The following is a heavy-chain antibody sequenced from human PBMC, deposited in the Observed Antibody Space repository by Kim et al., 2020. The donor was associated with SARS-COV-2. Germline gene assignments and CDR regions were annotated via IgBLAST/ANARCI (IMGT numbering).Heavy chain of an antibody. D-gene: IGHD3-3*01. CDR2: ISYDGSNK. Sequence: GGSLRLSCAASGFTFSSYGMHWVRQAPGKGLEWVAVISYDGSNKYYADSVKGRFTISRDNSKNTLYLQMNSLRAEDTAVYYCAKPYYDFWSGYYKGANY. CDR1: GFTFSSYG. CDR3: AKPYYDFWSGYYKGANY. J-gene: IGHJ6*01. V-gene: IGHV3-30*18.